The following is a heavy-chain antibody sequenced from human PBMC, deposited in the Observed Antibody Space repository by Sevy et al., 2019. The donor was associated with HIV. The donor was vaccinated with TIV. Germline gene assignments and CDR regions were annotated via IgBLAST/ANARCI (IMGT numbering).Heavy chain of an antibody. J-gene: IGHJ6*03. D-gene: IGHD6-19*01. CDR3: AEAGSGGDSSGWFLAPPNYYMDV. CDR1: GFTFSSYA. V-gene: IGHV3-23*01. Sequence: GGSLRLSCAASGFTFSSYAMSWVRQAPGKGLEWVSAISGSGGSTYYADSVKGRFTISRDNSKNTLYLQMNILRAEDTAVYYCAEAGSGGDSSGWFLAPPNYYMDVWGKGTTVTVSS. CDR2: ISGSGGST.